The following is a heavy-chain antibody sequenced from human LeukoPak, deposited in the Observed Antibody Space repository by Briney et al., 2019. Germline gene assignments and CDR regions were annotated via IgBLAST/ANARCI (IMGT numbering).Heavy chain of an antibody. Sequence: KPSQTLSLTCTVSGGSISSGGYYWSWIRQHPGKGLEWIGYIYYSGSTNYNPSLKSRVTISVDTSKNQFSLKLSSVTAADTAVYYCARHGPERESDAFDIWGQGTMVTVSS. CDR1: GGSISSGGYY. J-gene: IGHJ3*02. CDR2: IYYSGST. V-gene: IGHV4-61*08. CDR3: ARHGPERESDAFDI. D-gene: IGHD5-24*01.